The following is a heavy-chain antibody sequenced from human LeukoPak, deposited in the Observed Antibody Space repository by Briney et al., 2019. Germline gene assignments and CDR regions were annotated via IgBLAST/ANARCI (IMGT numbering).Heavy chain of an antibody. V-gene: IGHV3-48*01. D-gene: IGHD4-17*01. CDR3: ARDRAYGWFDP. CDR1: GFTFSPYS. Sequence: GGSLRLSCAASGFTFSPYSMNWVRQAPGKGLEWVSYISSSSSTIYYADSVKGRFTISRDNAKNSLYLQMNSLRAEDAAVYYCARDRAYGWFDPWGQGTLVTVSS. CDR2: ISSSSSTI. J-gene: IGHJ5*02.